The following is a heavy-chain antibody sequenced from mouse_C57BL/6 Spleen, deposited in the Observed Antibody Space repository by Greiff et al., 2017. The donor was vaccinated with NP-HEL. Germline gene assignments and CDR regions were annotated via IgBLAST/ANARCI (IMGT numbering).Heavy chain of an antibody. V-gene: IGHV1-15*01. D-gene: IGHD3-2*02. Sequence: VQLQQSGAELVRPGASVTLSCKASGYTFTDYEMHWVKQTPVHGLEWIGAIDPETGGTAYNQKFKGKAILTADKSSSTAYMELRSLTSEDSAVYYCTRRTAQATDYWGQGTLVTVSA. CDR2: IDPETGGT. CDR1: GYTFTDYE. J-gene: IGHJ3*01. CDR3: TRRTAQATDY.